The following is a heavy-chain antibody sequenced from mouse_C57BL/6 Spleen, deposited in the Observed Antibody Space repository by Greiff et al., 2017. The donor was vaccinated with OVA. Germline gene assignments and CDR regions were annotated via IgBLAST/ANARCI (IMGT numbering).Heavy chain of an antibody. J-gene: IGHJ4*01. CDR2: FHTYNDDT. D-gene: IGHD2-3*01. CDR3: ARGLWDGYSYYAMDY. Sequence: QVQLQQSGAELVKPGASVKMSCKASGYTFTTYPIEWMKQNHGKSLEWIGNFHTYNDDTKYNEKFKGKATLTVEKSSSTVYLELSRLTSDDSAVYYCARGLWDGYSYYAMDYWGQGTSVTVSS. CDR1: GYTFTTYP. V-gene: IGHV1-47*01.